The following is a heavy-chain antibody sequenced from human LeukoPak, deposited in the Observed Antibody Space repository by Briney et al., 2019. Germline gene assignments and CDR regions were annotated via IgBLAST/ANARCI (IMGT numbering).Heavy chain of an antibody. CDR3: ARGWKAVAGTKSDY. CDR1: GYTFTSYD. Sequence: ASVKVSCKASGYTFTSYDINWVRQATGQGLEWMGWTNPNSGNTGYAQKFQGRVTMTRNTSISTAYMELSSLRSEDTAVYYCARGWKAVAGTKSDYWGQGTLVTVSS. D-gene: IGHD6-19*01. CDR2: TNPNSGNT. V-gene: IGHV1-8*01. J-gene: IGHJ4*02.